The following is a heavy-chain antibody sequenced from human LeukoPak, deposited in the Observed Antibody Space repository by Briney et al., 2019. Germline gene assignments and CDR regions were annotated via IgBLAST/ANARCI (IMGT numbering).Heavy chain of an antibody. CDR1: GFTFSNYW. CDR2: INSDGINT. D-gene: IGHD4-17*01. CDR3: ARDRSGDGDYGV. Sequence: PGESLRLSCAASGFTFSNYWMHWVRQAPGKGLVWVSRINSDGINTSYADSVKGRFTISRDNAKNTLNLQMNSLRAEDTAVCYCARDRSGDGDYGVWGQGTLVTVSS. V-gene: IGHV3-74*01. J-gene: IGHJ4*02.